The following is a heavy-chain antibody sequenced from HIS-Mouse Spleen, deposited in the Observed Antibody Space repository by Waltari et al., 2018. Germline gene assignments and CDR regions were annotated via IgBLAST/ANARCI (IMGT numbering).Heavy chain of an antibody. J-gene: IGHJ2*01. CDR2: IYYRGGT. CDR1: GGSISSSSYY. CDR3: AREIPYSSSWYDWYFDL. V-gene: IGHV4-39*07. Sequence: QLQLQESGPGLVKPSETLSLTCTVSGGSISSSSYYWGWIRQPPGKGLGWIGGIYYRGGTYYNPSLTSRVTISVDTSKNQFSLKLSSVTAADTAVYYCAREIPYSSSWYDWYFDLWGRGTLVTVSS. D-gene: IGHD6-13*01.